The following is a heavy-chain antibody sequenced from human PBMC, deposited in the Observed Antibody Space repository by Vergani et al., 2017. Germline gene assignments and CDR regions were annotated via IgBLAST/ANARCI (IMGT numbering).Heavy chain of an antibody. CDR1: GGSISSSSYY. V-gene: IGHV4-39*01. J-gene: IGHJ5*02. D-gene: IGHD3-3*01. CDR2: IYYSGST. CDR3: ARQDRILRFLEGGENWFDP. Sequence: QLQLQESGPGLVKPSETLSLTCTVSGGSISSSSYYWGWIRQPPGKGLEWIGSIYYSGSTYYNPSLKSRVTISVDTSKNQFSLKLSSVTAADTAVYYCARQDRILRFLEGGENWFDPWGQGTLVTVSS.